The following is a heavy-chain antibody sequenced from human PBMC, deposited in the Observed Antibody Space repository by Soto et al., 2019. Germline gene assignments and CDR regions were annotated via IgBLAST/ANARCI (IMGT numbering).Heavy chain of an antibody. Sequence: SQTLSLTCAISGASVSSNTASWNWIRQSPSRGLEWLGRTYFRSKWYNDYAVSVKSRIIINPDTSNNQFSLQLNSVTPEDTAVYYCARGGTIFGVVITDYYYYGMDVWGQGATVTVSS. CDR1: GASVSSNTAS. J-gene: IGHJ6*02. CDR3: ARGGTIFGVVITDYYYYGMDV. V-gene: IGHV6-1*01. D-gene: IGHD3-3*01. CDR2: TYFRSKWYN.